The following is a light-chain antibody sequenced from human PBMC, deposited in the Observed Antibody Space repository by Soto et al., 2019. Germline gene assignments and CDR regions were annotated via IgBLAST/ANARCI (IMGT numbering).Light chain of an antibody. CDR3: AAWDDSLSGPV. CDR1: SSNIGSNF. Sequence: QSVLTQPPSASGTPGQKVPISCSGSSSNIGSNFVYWYQQLPGTAPKLLIFGNNQRPSGVPDRFSGSKSGTSASLAISGLRSEDEADYYCAAWDDSLSGPVFGGGTKVTVL. CDR2: GNN. V-gene: IGLV1-47*02. J-gene: IGLJ3*02.